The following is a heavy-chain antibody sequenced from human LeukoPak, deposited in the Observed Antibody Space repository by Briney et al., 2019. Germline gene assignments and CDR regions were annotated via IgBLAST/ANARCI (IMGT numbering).Heavy chain of an antibody. CDR1: GFTFNTYI. Sequence: GGSLRLSCAASGFTFNTYIMNWVRQAPGKGLEWVSYIRNSTNNIYYADSVRGRFTISRDNAKNSLYLQMNSLRVEDTGVYYCARSGSHRNSGYDYWGQGTLVTVS. V-gene: IGHV3-48*04. J-gene: IGHJ4*02. CDR2: IRNSTNNI. D-gene: IGHD5-12*01. CDR3: ARSGSHRNSGYDY.